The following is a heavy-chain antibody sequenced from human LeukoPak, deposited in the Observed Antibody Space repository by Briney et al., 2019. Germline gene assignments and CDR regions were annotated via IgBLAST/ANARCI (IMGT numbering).Heavy chain of an antibody. J-gene: IGHJ4*02. D-gene: IGHD2-2*01. CDR2: IYSGGST. V-gene: IGHV3-53*01. CDR1: GFTVSSNY. Sequence: KPGGSLRLSCAASGFTVSSNYMSWVRQAPGKGLEWVSVIYSGGSTYYADSVKGRFTISRDNSKNTLYLQMNSLRVEDTAVYYCARAKRIVVVPAALADEPGLEYYFDYWGQGTLVTVSS. CDR3: ARAKRIVVVPAALADEPGLEYYFDY.